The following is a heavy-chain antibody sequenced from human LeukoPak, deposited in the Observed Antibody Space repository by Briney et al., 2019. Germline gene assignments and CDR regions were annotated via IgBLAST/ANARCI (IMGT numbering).Heavy chain of an antibody. CDR3: ARQLPTPQYYYDSSGYYPFDY. D-gene: IGHD3-22*01. J-gene: IGHJ4*02. Sequence: ASVKVSCRASGYTFTSYYMHWVRQAPGQGLEWMGIINPSGGSTSYAQKFQGRVTMTRDTSTSTVYMDLSSLRSEDTAVYYCARQLPTPQYYYDSSGYYPFDYWGQGTLVTVSS. V-gene: IGHV1-46*01. CDR2: INPSGGST. CDR1: GYTFTSYY.